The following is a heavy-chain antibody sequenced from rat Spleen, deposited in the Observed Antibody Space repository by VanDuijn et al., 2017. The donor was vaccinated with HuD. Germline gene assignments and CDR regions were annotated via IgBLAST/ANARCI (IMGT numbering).Heavy chain of an antibody. V-gene: IGHV5-29*01. J-gene: IGHJ2*01. Sequence: EVQLVESGGGLVQPGRSLKLSCAASGFTFNNYGVAWVRQAPTTGLEWVATISYGDSSGHSGTYYRDSVQGRFTISRDNTKSTLYLQMDSLKSEDTASYYCVRHGYTRYYFDYWGQGVMVTVSS. CDR3: VRHGYTRYYFDY. D-gene: IGHD1-9*01. CDR2: ISYGDSSGHSGT. CDR1: GFTFNNYG.